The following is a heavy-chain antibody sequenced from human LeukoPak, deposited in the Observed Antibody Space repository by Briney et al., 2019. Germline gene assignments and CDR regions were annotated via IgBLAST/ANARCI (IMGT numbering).Heavy chain of an antibody. Sequence: PGGSLSLSCAPSGFTFNQYGLHCVRQSPGQWRVWVAIISYDGSENDYTDSVKGRYTISRDNSKNMVYLQMNSLRAADTAVYYCVRDGHILRFLDGAFDIWGQGAMVTVSS. CDR2: ISYDGSEN. CDR1: GFTFNQYG. J-gene: IGHJ3*02. D-gene: IGHD3-3*01. V-gene: IGHV3-30*10. CDR3: VRDGHILRFLDGAFDI.